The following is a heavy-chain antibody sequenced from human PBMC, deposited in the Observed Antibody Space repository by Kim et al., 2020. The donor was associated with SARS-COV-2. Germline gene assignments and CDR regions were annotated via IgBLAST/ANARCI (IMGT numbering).Heavy chain of an antibody. CDR2: IYYSGST. Sequence: SETLSLTCTVSGGSISSGGYYWSWIRQHPGKGLEWIGYIYYSGSTYYNPSLKSRVTISVDTSKNQFSLKLSSVTAADTAVYYCARTLKLRYFDFVDYWGQGTLVTVSS. D-gene: IGHD3-9*01. CDR3: ARTLKLRYFDFVDY. V-gene: IGHV4-31*03. J-gene: IGHJ4*02. CDR1: GGSISSGGYY.